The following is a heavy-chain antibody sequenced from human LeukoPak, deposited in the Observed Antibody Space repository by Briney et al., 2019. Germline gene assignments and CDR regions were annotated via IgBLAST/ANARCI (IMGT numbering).Heavy chain of an antibody. CDR1: GGSIGSDSYY. D-gene: IGHD5-12*01. V-gene: IGHV4-31*03. CDR3: ARGSGYVVSGGNWFDP. J-gene: IGHJ5*02. CDR2: IYYSGST. Sequence: SQTLSLTCTVSGGSIGSDSYYWSWIRQHPGKGLEWIGFIYYSGSTYYNPSLESRVTISVDTSKNQFSLKLSSLTAADTAMYYCARGSGYVVSGGNWFDPWGQGTLVNVSS.